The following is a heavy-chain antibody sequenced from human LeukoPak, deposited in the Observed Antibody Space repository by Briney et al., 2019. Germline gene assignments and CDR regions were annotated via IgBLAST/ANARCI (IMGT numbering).Heavy chain of an antibody. CDR1: GVSISSSSYS. CDR2: IYYSGST. V-gene: IGHV4-39*01. J-gene: IGHJ5*02. Sequence: SETLSLTCTVSGVSISSSSYSWGWVRPPPGKGLEWVGSIYYSGSTYYSPSVKSRVTISVDTSKNQFSLKLSSVTAADTAVYYCARGSGYSFRGHNWFDPWGQGTLVTVSS. D-gene: IGHD5-18*01. CDR3: ARGSGYSFRGHNWFDP.